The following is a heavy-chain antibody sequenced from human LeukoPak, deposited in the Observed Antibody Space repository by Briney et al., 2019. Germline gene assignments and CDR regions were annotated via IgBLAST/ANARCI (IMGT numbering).Heavy chain of an antibody. Sequence: GGSLRLSCAASGFTFSDYPMSWVRQAPGKGLEWVSAISRLAGSTAYADSVNGRFTISRDNSQNTLFLQMNSPRVDDTAMYYCAKDVRDYYGTGTLNFDSWGQGTLVSVSS. CDR3: AKDVRDYYGTGTLNFDS. CDR1: GFTFSDYP. D-gene: IGHD3-10*01. CDR2: ISRLAGST. J-gene: IGHJ4*02. V-gene: IGHV3-23*01.